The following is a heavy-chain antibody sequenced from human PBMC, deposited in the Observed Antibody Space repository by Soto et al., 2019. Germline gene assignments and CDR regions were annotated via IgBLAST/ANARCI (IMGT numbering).Heavy chain of an antibody. D-gene: IGHD2-2*02. CDR3: ARPGHVYCSSTSCYIDP. Sequence: GGSLRLSCAASGFTFSSYSMNWVRQAPGKGLEWVSYISSSSSTIYYAESVKGRFTISRDNAKNSLYLQMNSLRAEDTVLYYCARPGHVYCSSTSCYIDPWGQGTLVTVSS. CDR1: GFTFSSYS. CDR2: ISSSSSTI. J-gene: IGHJ5*02. V-gene: IGHV3-48*01.